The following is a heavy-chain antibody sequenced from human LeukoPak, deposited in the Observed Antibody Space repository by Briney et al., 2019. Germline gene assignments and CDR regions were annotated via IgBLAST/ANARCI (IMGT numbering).Heavy chain of an antibody. Sequence: SVKVSCKASVGSFTTYIITWVRQAPGQGLGWMGRIVPISGTTQYAQNFQGRVTITTDESASTAYMELNSLRPEDTAVYCCARELGSTGSSVYWGQGTLVTVSS. J-gene: IGHJ4*02. CDR2: IVPISGTT. CDR1: VGSFTTYI. D-gene: IGHD1-1*01. CDR3: ARELGSTGSSVY. V-gene: IGHV1-69*05.